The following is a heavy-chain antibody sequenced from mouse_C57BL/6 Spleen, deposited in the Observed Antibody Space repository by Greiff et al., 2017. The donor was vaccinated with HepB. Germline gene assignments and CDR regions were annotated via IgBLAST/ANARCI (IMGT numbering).Heavy chain of an antibody. CDR2: INPYNGDT. D-gene: IGHD1-1*01. CDR3: ANHCGSSPRFAY. J-gene: IGHJ3*01. V-gene: IGHV1-20*01. CDR1: GYSFTGYF. Sequence: VQLKESGPELVKPGDSVKISCKASGYSFTGYFMNWVMQSHGKSLEWIGRINPYNGDTYYNQKFKGKATLTGDKSSSTAHMELRSLTSEDSAVYYCANHCGSSPRFAYWGQGTLVTVSA.